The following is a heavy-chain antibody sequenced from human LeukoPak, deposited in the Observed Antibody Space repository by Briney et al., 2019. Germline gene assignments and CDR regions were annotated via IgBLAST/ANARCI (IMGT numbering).Heavy chain of an antibody. CDR2: IYYSGST. CDR1: GGSISSGDYY. D-gene: IGHD3-9*01. CDR3: AREGLLRYFDWLSGYFDY. Sequence: PSQTLSLTXTVSGGSISSGDYYWSWIRQPPGKGLEWIGYIYYSGSTYYNPSLKSRVTISVDTSKNQFSLKLSSVTAADTAVYYCAREGLLRYFDWLSGYFDYWGQGTLVTVSS. V-gene: IGHV4-30-4*08. J-gene: IGHJ4*02.